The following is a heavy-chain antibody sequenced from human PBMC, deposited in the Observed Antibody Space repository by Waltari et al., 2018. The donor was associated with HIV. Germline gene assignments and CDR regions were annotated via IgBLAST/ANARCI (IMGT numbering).Heavy chain of an antibody. CDR1: GFTFSSYW. J-gene: IGHJ6*02. D-gene: IGHD6-13*01. CDR2: IKQDGSEK. Sequence: EVQLVESGGGLVQPGGSLRLSCAASGFTFSSYWMSWVRQVPGKGLEWVTNIKQDGSEKYYVDSVKGRFTISRDNAKNSLYLQMNSLRAEDTAVYYCARVPSSFRYGMDVWGQGTTVTVSS. CDR3: ARVPSSFRYGMDV. V-gene: IGHV3-7*01.